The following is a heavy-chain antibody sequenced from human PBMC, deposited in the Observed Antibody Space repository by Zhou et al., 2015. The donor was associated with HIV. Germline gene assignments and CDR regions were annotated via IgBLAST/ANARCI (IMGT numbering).Heavy chain of an antibody. V-gene: IGHV1-69*06. CDR1: GGTFRRHA. CDR3: AREGWGSWYLDL. Sequence: QVQWVQSGAEMKKPGSSVKVSCKASGGTFRRHAISWVRKAPGQGLEWMGGIIPIFGTANYAQKFQGRVTITADKSTGTAYMELTSLRSEDTAAYYCAREGWGSWYLDLWGRGTLVSVSS. D-gene: IGHD7-27*01. J-gene: IGHJ2*01. CDR2: IIPIFGTA.